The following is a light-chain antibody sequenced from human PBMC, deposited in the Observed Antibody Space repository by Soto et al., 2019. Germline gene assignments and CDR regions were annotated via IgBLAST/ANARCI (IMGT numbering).Light chain of an antibody. CDR2: AAS. V-gene: IGKV1-39*01. CDR1: QNINIY. Sequence: DIQMTQSPSSLSASVGDRVTITCRASQNINIYLNWYHHKPGKAPQVLIYAASSLQSGVPSMFTGSGSGTDFTLTISSLQSEDFGTYYCQQSYSTPRTFVHGTKLEIK. CDR3: QQSYSTPRT. J-gene: IGKJ2*01.